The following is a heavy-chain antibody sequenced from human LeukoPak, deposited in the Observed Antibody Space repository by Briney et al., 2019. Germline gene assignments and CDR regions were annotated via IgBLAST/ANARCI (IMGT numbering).Heavy chain of an antibody. J-gene: IGHJ3*02. CDR3: ASGRTYCGGDCLPSDAFDI. D-gene: IGHD2-21*01. V-gene: IGHV1-2*02. CDR1: GYTFTGYY. Sequence: ASLKVSCKASGYTFTGYYMHWVRQAPGQGLEWMGWINPNSGGTNCAQKFQGRVTMTRDTSISTASMELSRLRSDDTAVYYCASGRTYCGGDCLPSDAFDIWGQGTMVTVSS. CDR2: INPNSGGT.